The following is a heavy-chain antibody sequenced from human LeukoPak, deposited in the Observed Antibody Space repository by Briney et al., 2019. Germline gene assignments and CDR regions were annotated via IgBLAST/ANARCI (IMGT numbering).Heavy chain of an antibody. D-gene: IGHD6-25*01. CDR1: GFTLSRHG. J-gene: IGHJ4*02. V-gene: IGHV3-33*01. CDR2: TWYDGGNE. Sequence: PGRSLRLSCAASGFTLSRHGMHWVRQAPGKGLEWVASTWYDGGNEYYGDSVKGLFTISRDNSKDTLFLQMNGLRVEDTAVYYCARDDGGYPDYWGQGTLVTVSS. CDR3: ARDDGGYPDY.